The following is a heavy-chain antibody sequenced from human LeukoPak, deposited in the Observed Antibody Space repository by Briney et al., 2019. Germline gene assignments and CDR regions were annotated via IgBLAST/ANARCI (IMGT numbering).Heavy chain of an antibody. V-gene: IGHV4-34*01. D-gene: IGHD5-18*01. Sequence: SETLSLTCAVYGGSFSGYYWSWIRQPPGKGLEWIGEINHSGSTNYNPSLKSRVTISVDTSKNQFSLKLSSVTAADTAVHYCARGRIQLWFRWFDPWGQGTLVTVSS. J-gene: IGHJ5*02. CDR3: ARGRIQLWFRWFDP. CDR1: GGSFSGYY. CDR2: INHSGST.